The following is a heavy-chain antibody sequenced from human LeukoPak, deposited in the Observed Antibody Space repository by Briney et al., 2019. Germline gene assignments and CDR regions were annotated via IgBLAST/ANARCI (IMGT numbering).Heavy chain of an antibody. CDR3: ARGFKKYQLLYYFDY. CDR2: ISYDGSNK. D-gene: IGHD2-2*01. Sequence: GRSLRLSCAASGFTFSSYAMHWVRQAPGKGLEWVAVISYDGSNKYYADSVKGRFTISRDNSKNTLYLQMNSLRAEDTAVYYCARGFKKYQLLYYFDYWGQGTLVTVSS. V-gene: IGHV3-30-3*01. CDR1: GFTFSSYA. J-gene: IGHJ4*02.